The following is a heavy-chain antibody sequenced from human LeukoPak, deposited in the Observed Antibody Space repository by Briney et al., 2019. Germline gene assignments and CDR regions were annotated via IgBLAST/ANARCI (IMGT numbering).Heavy chain of an antibody. J-gene: IGHJ4*02. CDR1: GYSFTSYW. Sequence: GESLKISCKGSGYSFTSYWIGWVRQMPGKGLEWMGIIYPGDSDTRYSPSFQGQVTISADKSISTAYLQWSSLKASDTAMYYCARAPTPRLLPDPYYFDYWGQGTLVTVSS. V-gene: IGHV5-51*01. CDR2: IYPGDSDT. CDR3: ARAPTPRLLPDPYYFDY. D-gene: IGHD2-15*01.